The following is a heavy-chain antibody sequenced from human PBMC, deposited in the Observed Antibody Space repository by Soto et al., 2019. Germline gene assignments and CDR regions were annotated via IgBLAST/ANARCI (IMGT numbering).Heavy chain of an antibody. D-gene: IGHD2-2*01. Sequence: QVQLVQSGAEVKKPGASVKVSCKASGYDFSSYGISWVRQAPGQGLEWMGWISASNGNRDYAQQFQGRVTMTSDTSRTKAYMELRSLRSDDKAVYYCVRDPQRNDYWGQGTLVNVSS. CDR2: ISASNGNR. CDR1: GYDFSSYG. V-gene: IGHV1-18*04. J-gene: IGHJ4*02. CDR3: VRDPQRNDY.